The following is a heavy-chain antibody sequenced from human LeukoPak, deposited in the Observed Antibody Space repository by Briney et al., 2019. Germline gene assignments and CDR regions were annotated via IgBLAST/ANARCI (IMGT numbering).Heavy chain of an antibody. CDR1: GFTFSSYW. Sequence: QAGGSLRLSCAASGFTFSSYWMSWVRQAPGKGLEWVSGINWNGGSTGYADSVKGRFTISRDNAKNSLYLQMNSLRAEDTALYYCARELAYYGSGTTNDYWGQGTLVTVSS. CDR3: ARELAYYGSGTTNDY. D-gene: IGHD3-10*01. J-gene: IGHJ4*02. V-gene: IGHV3-20*04. CDR2: INWNGGST.